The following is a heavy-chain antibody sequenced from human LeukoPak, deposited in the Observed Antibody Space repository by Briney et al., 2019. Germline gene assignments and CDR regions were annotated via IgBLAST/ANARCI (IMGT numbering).Heavy chain of an antibody. J-gene: IGHJ6*02. CDR3: ARGYGDYVSYYYFYGMDV. Sequence: AGGSLRLSCAASGFTFSSYAMSWVRQAPGKGLEWVSAISGSAGTTYYADSVKGRFTIFRDNSKNTLYLQVNSLRAEDTAVYYCARGYGDYVSYYYFYGMDVWGQGTTVTVSS. CDR2: ISGSAGTT. CDR1: GFTFSSYA. D-gene: IGHD4-17*01. V-gene: IGHV3-23*01.